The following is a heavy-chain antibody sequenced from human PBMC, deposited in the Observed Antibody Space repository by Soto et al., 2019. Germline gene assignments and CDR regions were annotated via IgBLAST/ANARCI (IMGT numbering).Heavy chain of an antibody. CDR1: GYTFTGYY. V-gene: IGHV1-2*04. CDR2: INPNSGGT. Sequence: ASVKVSCKASGYTFTGYYMHWVRQAPGQGLEWMGWINPNSGGTNYAQKFQGWVTMTRDMSISTAYMELSRLRSDDTAVYYCARAASIAARHYYYYGMDVWGQGTTVTVSS. J-gene: IGHJ6*02. CDR3: ARAASIAARHYYYYGMDV. D-gene: IGHD6-6*01.